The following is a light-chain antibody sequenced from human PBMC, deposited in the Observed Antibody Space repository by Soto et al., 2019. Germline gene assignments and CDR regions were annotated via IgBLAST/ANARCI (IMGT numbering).Light chain of an antibody. J-gene: IGKJ4*01. CDR2: DAS. CDR3: HQRSNWPPFT. Sequence: EIVLTQSPAILSLSPGERATLSCRASQSISNFLAWYQQKPGQPPRLLIYDASKRATDIPDRFIGSGSGTDFTLTISSLEPEDFAIYYCHQRSNWPPFTFGGGTKVEI. V-gene: IGKV3-11*01. CDR1: QSISNF.